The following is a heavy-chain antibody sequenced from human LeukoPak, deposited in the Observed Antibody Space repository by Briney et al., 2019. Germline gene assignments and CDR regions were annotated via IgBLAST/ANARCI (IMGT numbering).Heavy chain of an antibody. V-gene: IGHV3-30*03. D-gene: IGHD3-3*02. Sequence: GGSLRLSCAASGFTFSSYSMNWVRQAPGKGLEWVAVISYDGSNKYYADSVKGRFTISRDNSKNTLYLQMNSLRAEDTAVYYCARDLAFKANWDYYGMDVWGQGTTVTVSS. CDR1: GFTFSSYS. CDR2: ISYDGSNK. J-gene: IGHJ6*02. CDR3: ARDLAFKANWDYYGMDV.